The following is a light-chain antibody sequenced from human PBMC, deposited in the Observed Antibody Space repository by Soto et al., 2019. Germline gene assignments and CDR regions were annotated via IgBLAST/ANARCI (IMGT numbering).Light chain of an antibody. CDR3: AAWDDSLNVV. Sequence: QLVLTQPPSASGTPGQRVTSSCSGSSSNIGSNTVNWYQQLPGTAPKLLIYSNNQRPSGVPDRFSGSKSGTSASLAISGLQSEDEADYYCAAWDDSLNVVFGGGTKLTVL. CDR1: SSNIGSNT. V-gene: IGLV1-44*01. CDR2: SNN. J-gene: IGLJ2*01.